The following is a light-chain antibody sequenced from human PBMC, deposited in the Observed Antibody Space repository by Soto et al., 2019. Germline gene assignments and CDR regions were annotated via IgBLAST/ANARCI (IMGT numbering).Light chain of an antibody. CDR2: LGS. J-gene: IGKJ5*01. CDR3: MQALQTPNT. CDR1: QSLLHSNGYNY. Sequence: DIVITQSPLSLPVTPGEPASISCSSSQSLLHSNGYNYLDWYLQKPGQSPQLLIYLGSNRSSGVPDRFSGSGSGTDFTLKISRVEAEDVGVYYCMQALQTPNTFGQGTRLEIK. V-gene: IGKV2-28*01.